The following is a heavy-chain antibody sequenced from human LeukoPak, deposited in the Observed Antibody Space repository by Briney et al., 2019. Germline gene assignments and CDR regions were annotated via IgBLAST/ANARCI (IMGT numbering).Heavy chain of an antibody. CDR1: GGSISSYY. CDR3: ARDDPYYYGMDV. Sequence: SETLSLTCTVSGGSISSYYWSWIRQPPGKGLEWIGYIYYSGSTNYNPSLKSRVTISVDTSKNQFSLKLSSVTAADTAVYYCARDDPYYYGMDVWGQGTTVTISS. CDR2: IYYSGST. V-gene: IGHV4-59*01. J-gene: IGHJ6*02.